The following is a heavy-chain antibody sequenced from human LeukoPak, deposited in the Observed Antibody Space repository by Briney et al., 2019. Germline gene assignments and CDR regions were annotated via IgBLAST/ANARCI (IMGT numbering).Heavy chain of an antibody. D-gene: IGHD3-22*01. CDR1: GFTFSTYG. Sequence: PGGSLRLSCAASGFTFSTYGIHWVRQAPGKGLEWVAVISYDGSNEFYADSVKGRFTISRDNSKNTLYLQMNSLRAEDTAVYYCAKNPMKVRYYFDYWGQGTLVTVSS. V-gene: IGHV3-30*18. J-gene: IGHJ4*02. CDR2: ISYDGSNE. CDR3: AKNPMKVRYYFDY.